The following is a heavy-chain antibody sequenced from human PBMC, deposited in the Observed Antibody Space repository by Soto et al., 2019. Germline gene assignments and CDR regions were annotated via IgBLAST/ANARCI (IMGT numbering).Heavy chain of an antibody. Sequence: PSETLSLTCTVSGASITSGNYYWGWIRQPPGKGLQWIGSSSYTGNTYFNPSLRSRVTISFDTSKNQFSLRLSSVTAADTAVYYCARLNGYCVSTNCHGYYGMDVWGQGTTVTVSS. CDR2: SSYTGNT. D-gene: IGHD2-2*03. J-gene: IGHJ6*02. CDR1: GASITSGNYY. CDR3: ARLNGYCVSTNCHGYYGMDV. V-gene: IGHV4-39*01.